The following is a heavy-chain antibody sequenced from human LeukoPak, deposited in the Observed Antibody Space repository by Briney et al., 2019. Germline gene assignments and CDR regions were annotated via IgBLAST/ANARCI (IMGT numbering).Heavy chain of an antibody. D-gene: IGHD3-22*01. V-gene: IGHV4-39*01. J-gene: IGHJ4*02. Sequence: SETLSLTCTVSGGSISSSSYYWGWIRQPPGKGLEWIGSIYYSGSTYYNPSLKSRLTISVDTTKNQFSVRLSSVTAADTAVYYCAGIYDTPRGFWGRGTLVTVSS. CDR2: IYYSGST. CDR3: AGIYDTPRGF. CDR1: GGSISSSSYY.